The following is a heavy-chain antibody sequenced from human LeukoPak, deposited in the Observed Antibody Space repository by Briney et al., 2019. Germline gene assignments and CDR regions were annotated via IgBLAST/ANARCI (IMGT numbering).Heavy chain of an antibody. D-gene: IGHD5-18*01. CDR3: ARRPDSYGHYYFDY. Sequence: SETLSLTCTVSGGSISSYYWGWIRQPPGKGLEWIGYIYYSGSTNYNPSLKSRVTISVDTSKNQFSLKLSSVTAADTAVYYCARRPDSYGHYYFDYWGQGTLVTVSS. V-gene: IGHV4-59*08. CDR1: GGSISSYY. J-gene: IGHJ4*02. CDR2: IYYSGST.